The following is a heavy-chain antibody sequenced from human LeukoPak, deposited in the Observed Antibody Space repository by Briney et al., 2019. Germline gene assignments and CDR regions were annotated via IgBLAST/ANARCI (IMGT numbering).Heavy chain of an antibody. CDR3: AKIYQQWLVRVITPTFDY. Sequence: GGSLRLSCTASGFTFSSYAMSWVRQAPGKGLEWVSAVSGSGGSTYYADSVKGRFTISRDNSKNTLYLQMNSLRAEDTAVYYCAKIYQQWLVRVITPTFDYWGQGTLVTVSS. D-gene: IGHD6-19*01. CDR1: GFTFSSYA. J-gene: IGHJ4*02. V-gene: IGHV3-23*01. CDR2: VSGSGGST.